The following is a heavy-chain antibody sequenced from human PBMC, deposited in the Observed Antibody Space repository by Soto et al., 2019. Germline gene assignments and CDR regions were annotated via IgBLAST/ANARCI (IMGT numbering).Heavy chain of an antibody. CDR2: IHYSGST. CDR1: GGSISSTNYF. Sequence: SETLSLTCTVSGGSISSTNYFWGWIRQPPGKGLEWIGSIHYSGSTYYNPSLKSRVTVSVDPSKNQFSLKLTSVTAADTAVYYCARQRDYYDTSGDSYFDYWGQGTLVTVSS. J-gene: IGHJ4*02. V-gene: IGHV4-39*01. CDR3: ARQRDYYDTSGDSYFDY. D-gene: IGHD3-22*01.